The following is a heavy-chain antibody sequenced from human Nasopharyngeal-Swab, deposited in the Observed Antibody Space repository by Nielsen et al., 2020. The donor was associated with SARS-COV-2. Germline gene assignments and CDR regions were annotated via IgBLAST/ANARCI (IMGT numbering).Heavy chain of an antibody. V-gene: IGHV4-34*01. D-gene: IGHD5-12*01. CDR3: AGRRGYSGYAYLDY. Sequence: WIRQPPGKGLEWIGEINHSGSTNYNPSLKSRVTISVDTSKNQFSLKLSSVTAADTAVYYCAGRRGYSGYAYLDYWGQGTLVTVSS. CDR2: INHSGST. J-gene: IGHJ4*02.